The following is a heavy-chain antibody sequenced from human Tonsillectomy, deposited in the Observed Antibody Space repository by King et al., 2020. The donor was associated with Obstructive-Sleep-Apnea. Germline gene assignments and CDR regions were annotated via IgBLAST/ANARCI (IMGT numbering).Heavy chain of an antibody. Sequence: VQLVESGGGLVKPGESLRLSCAASGFTFSTYSVSWVRQAPGKGLEWVSSISSSSNYIYYADSVRGRFTISRDNAKNSLYLQMNSLRAEDTAVYFCARGAEFDFWGQGTLVTVSS. CDR3: ARGAEFDF. CDR1: GFTFSTYS. J-gene: IGHJ4*02. V-gene: IGHV3-21*01. CDR2: ISSSSNYI.